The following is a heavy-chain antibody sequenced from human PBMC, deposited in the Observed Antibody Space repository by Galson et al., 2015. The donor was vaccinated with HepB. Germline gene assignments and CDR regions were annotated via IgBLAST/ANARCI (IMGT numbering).Heavy chain of an antibody. Sequence: SLRLSCAASGFTFSNYVMHWVRQAPGKGLVWVTSILSNENYKYYADSVRGRFTISRDNSINTLYLQMNSLTVEDTAVYYCATERERTFGLDYWGQGTLVTVSS. J-gene: IGHJ4*02. V-gene: IGHV3-33*01. D-gene: IGHD1/OR15-1a*01. CDR2: ILSNENYK. CDR1: GFTFSNYV. CDR3: ATERERTFGLDY.